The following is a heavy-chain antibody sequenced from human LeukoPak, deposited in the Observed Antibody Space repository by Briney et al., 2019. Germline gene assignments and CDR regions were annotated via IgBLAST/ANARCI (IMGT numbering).Heavy chain of an antibody. V-gene: IGHV4-34*01. CDR3: ARDTHYYGSGSYYFY. CDR2: INHSGST. D-gene: IGHD3-10*01. Sequence: SETLSLTCAVYGGSFSGYYWSWIRQPPGKGLEWIGEINHSGSTNYNPSLKSRATISVDTSKNHFSLKLSSVTAADTAVYYCARDTHYYGSGSYYFYWGQGTLVTVSS. J-gene: IGHJ4*02. CDR1: GGSFSGYY.